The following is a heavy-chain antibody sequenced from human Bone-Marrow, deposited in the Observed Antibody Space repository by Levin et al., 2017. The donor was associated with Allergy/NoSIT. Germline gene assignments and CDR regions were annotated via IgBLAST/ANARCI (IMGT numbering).Heavy chain of an antibody. CDR3: AREVSFGDLAAGY. Sequence: TTDADSVKCRMTISRDNSKHTLHLQMHSLRGEDTAFYYCAREVSFGDLAAGYWGQGTLVTVSS. V-gene: IGHV3-53*01. CDR2: T. D-gene: IGHD4-17*01. J-gene: IGHJ4*02.